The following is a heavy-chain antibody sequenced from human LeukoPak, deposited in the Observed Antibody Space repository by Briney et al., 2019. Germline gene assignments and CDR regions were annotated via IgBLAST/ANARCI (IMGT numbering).Heavy chain of an antibody. CDR1: GFMFSNYR. CDR2: INKDGSGK. Sequence: GGSLRLSCEGSGFMFSNYRMNWVRQAPGKGLEWVANINKDGSGKYYLESVKGRFTISRDNAKNSVFLQMSSLTSEDTAVYFCARVDDDLDAFDLWGQGTLVTVSS. V-gene: IGHV3-7*01. J-gene: IGHJ3*01. D-gene: IGHD3-3*01. CDR3: ARVDDDLDAFDL.